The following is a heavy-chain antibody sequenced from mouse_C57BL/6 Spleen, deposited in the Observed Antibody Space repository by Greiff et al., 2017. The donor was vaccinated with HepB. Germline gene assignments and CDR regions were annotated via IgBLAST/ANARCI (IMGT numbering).Heavy chain of an antibody. CDR2: IDPENGDT. Sequence: EVQLQESGAELVRPGASVKLSCTASGFNIKDDYMHWVKQRPEQGLEWIGWIDPENGDTEYASKFQGKATITADTSSNTAYLQLSSLTSEDTAVYYCTTGGLAYWGQGTLVTVSA. V-gene: IGHV14-4*01. J-gene: IGHJ3*01. CDR3: TTGGLAY. CDR1: GFNIKDDY.